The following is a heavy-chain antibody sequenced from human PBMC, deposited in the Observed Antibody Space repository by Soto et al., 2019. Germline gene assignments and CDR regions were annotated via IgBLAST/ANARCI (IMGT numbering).Heavy chain of an antibody. CDR2: IYNSGST. CDR3: ARRHRFCSGNSCYRFDY. V-gene: IGHV4-59*08. D-gene: IGHD2-15*01. Sequence: SETLSLTCTVSGGSLDTYYWSWIRQPPGKGLEWIGYIYNSGSTEYNPSLQSRVTISVDTSKNQFSLSLSSVTAADTAVYYCARRHRFCSGNSCYRFDYWGQGSLVTVSS. J-gene: IGHJ4*02. CDR1: GGSLDTYY.